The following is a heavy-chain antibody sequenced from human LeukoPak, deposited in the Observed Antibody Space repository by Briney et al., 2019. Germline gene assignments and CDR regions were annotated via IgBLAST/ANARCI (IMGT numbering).Heavy chain of an antibody. Sequence: PGGSLRLSCAASGFTFSSFGMSSVRQAPGKGLEWVAVVGGGGSTTYYADSVKGRFTISRDNSKNTVYVQMNSLRVEDTAVYYCAKAGPNYFDYWGQGTLVTVSS. J-gene: IGHJ4*02. CDR2: VGGGGSTT. CDR3: AKAGPNYFDY. CDR1: GFTFSSFG. V-gene: IGHV3-23*01.